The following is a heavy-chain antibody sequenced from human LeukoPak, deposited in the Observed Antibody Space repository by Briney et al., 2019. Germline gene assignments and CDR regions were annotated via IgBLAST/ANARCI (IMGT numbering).Heavy chain of an antibody. D-gene: IGHD2-15*01. CDR1: GGSISSSSYY. CDR3: AGRYCSGGSCYRRVDY. J-gene: IGHJ4*02. V-gene: IGHV4-39*01. CDR2: IYYSGST. Sequence: KPSETLSLTRTVSGGSISSSSYYWGWIRQPPGKGLEWIGSIYYSGSTYYNPSLESRVTISVDTSKNQFSLKLSSVTAADTAVYYCAGRYCSGGSCYRRVDYWGQGTLVTVSS.